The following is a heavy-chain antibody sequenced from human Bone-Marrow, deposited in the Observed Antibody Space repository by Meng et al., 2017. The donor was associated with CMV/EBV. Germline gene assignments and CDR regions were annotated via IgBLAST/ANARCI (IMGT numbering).Heavy chain of an antibody. V-gene: IGHV4-34*01. CDR2: ITHSGST. J-gene: IGHJ4*02. Sequence: QVHLQPGGAGLLTPSETLSLTCGVYGAPFSGYWSWVRQPPGKGLEWIGEITHSGSTNYNVSLKSRVTISIDTSKNQFSLKLSSVTATDTAVYYCAPGFRSWSGSYSSWGQGTLVTVSS. CDR1: GAPFSGY. D-gene: IGHD1-26*01. CDR3: APGFRSWSGSYSS.